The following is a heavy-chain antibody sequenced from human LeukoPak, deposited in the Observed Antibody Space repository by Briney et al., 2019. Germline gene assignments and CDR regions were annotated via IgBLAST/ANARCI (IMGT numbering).Heavy chain of an antibody. V-gene: IGHV4-34*01. Sequence: SETLSLTCAVYGGSFSGYYWSWIRQPPGKGLEWIGEINHSGSTNYNPSLESRVTISVDTSKNQFSLKLSSVTAADTAVYYCAGARRLTTVPAARAGDWFDPWGQGTLVTVSS. D-gene: IGHD2-2*01. J-gene: IGHJ5*02. CDR3: AGARRLTTVPAARAGDWFDP. CDR1: GGSFSGYY. CDR2: INHSGST.